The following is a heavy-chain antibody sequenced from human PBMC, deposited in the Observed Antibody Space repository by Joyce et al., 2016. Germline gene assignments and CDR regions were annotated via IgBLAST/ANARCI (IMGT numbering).Heavy chain of an antibody. CDR3: TRFSTGGLKFDY. V-gene: IGHV3-53*02. CDR2: IYGDGTT. CDR1: GFSVSNSY. D-gene: IGHD6-19*01. J-gene: IGHJ4*02. Sequence: EVQLVETGGGLIQPGGSLRLSCEASGFSVSNSYMSWVRQSPGKGLGWVSVIYGDGTTYYADSVKGRFTISRDNSKDTLYLQMNSLRAEDTAMYYCTRFSTGGLKFDYWGQGTLVTVSS.